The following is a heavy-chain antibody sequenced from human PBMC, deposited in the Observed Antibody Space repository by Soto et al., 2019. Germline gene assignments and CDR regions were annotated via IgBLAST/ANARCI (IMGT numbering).Heavy chain of an antibody. V-gene: IGHV3-48*03. CDR1: GFTFSLYE. J-gene: IGHJ6*02. D-gene: IGHD4-17*01. Sequence: EVQVVESGGGLVQPGGSLRLSCVASGFTFSLYEMNWVRQAPGKGLEWVSYISTSGSTIYYAGSVKGRFTISRENAKNSLYLQMTSLRAEDTAVYYCARDGYGDPYYYYGMDVWGQGTTVTVSS. CDR3: ARDGYGDPYYYYGMDV. CDR2: ISTSGSTI.